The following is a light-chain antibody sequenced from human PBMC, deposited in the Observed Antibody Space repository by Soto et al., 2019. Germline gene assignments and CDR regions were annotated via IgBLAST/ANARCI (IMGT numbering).Light chain of an antibody. V-gene: IGKV1-33*01. CDR1: QNINNY. J-gene: IGKJ5*01. CDR2: DAS. Sequence: DIQMAQSPSSVSASVSDRFTITCQASQNINNYLNWYQQKPGRAPKLLIYDASNLEAGVPSRFRGSGSGTDFTFTISRLQPEDIATYYCQQYENLPTFGQGTRLEIK. CDR3: QQYENLPT.